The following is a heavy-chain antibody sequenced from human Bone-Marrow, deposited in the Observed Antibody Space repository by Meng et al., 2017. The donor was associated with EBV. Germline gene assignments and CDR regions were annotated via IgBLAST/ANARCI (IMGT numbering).Heavy chain of an antibody. D-gene: IGHD3-10*01. CDR3: ARDYYGYHYFDS. CDR2: IYNSGST. CDR1: GVAIGSGHC. V-gene: IGHV4-4*02. J-gene: IGHJ4*02. Sequence: VQRLERVPGLENPSGTLTPPLAVSGVAIGSGHCGIWVRQSPEKGLEWFGNIYNSGSTSYNPSLKSRVTISVDKSKNQFSLTVSSVTAADTAVYFCARDYYGYHYFDSWGRGTLVTVSS.